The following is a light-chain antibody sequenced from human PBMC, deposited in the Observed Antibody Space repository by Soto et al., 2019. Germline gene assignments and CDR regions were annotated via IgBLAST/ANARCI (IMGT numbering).Light chain of an antibody. V-gene: IGKV1-39*01. Sequence: DIQMTQSPSSLSASVGDRVTITCRASQSISIYLNWYQQKPGKAPKLLIYAASTLQSGVPSRFSGSGSGTDFTLTINSLQPEDFATYYCQQSYSAPPWTVGQGTKVEIK. J-gene: IGKJ1*01. CDR2: AAS. CDR1: QSISIY. CDR3: QQSYSAPPWT.